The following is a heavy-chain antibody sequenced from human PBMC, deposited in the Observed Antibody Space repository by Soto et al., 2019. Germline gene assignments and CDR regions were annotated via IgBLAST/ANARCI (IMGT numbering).Heavy chain of an antibody. J-gene: IGHJ4*02. D-gene: IGHD3-16*01. CDR1: GGTFSSYT. Sequence: QVQLVQSGAEVKKPGSSVKVSCKASGGTFSSYTISWVRQAPGQGLEWMGRIIPILGIANYAQKFQGRVTITADKSTSTAYMELSSLRSEDTAVYYCARDQEFGGTTWYWGQGTLVTVSS. V-gene: IGHV1-69*08. CDR2: IIPILGIA. CDR3: ARDQEFGGTTWY.